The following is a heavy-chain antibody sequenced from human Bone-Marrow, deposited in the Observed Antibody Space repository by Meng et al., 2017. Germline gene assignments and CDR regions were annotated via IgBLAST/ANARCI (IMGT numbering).Heavy chain of an antibody. D-gene: IGHD3-22*01. CDR3: AKDRSGYYDSSGYYSSGYFDY. CDR2: ISWDGGST. CDR1: GFTFDDYT. Sequence: ETLSLTCAASGFTFDDYTMHWVRQAPGKGLEWVSLISWDGGSTYYADSVKGRFTISRDNSKNSLYLQMNSLRTEDTALYYCAKDRSGYYDSSGYYSSGYFDYWGQGTLVTVSS. J-gene: IGHJ4*02. V-gene: IGHV3-43*01.